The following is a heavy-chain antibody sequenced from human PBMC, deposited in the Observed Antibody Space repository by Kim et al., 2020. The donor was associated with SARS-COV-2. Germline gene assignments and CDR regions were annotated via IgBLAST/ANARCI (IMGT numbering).Heavy chain of an antibody. CDR2: IWYDGSNK. J-gene: IGHJ6*02. CDR3: ARDTRDYYGMDV. Sequence: GGSLRLSCAASGFTFSSYAMHWVRQAPGKGLEWVAVIWYDGSNKYYADSVKGRFTISRDKSKNTLYLQMNSLRAEDTAVYYCARDTRDYYGMDVWGQGTTVTVSS. V-gene: IGHV3-33*01. CDR1: GFTFSSYA.